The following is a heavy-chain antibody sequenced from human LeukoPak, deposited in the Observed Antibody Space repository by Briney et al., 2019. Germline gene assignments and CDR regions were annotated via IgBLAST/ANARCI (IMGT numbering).Heavy chain of an antibody. Sequence: PGGSLRLSCAASGFTFSSYWMHWVRQAPGKGLVWVSRINSDGSSTSYADSVKGRFTISRDNAKNTVYLQMNSLRAEDTAVYYCARSLGSSGYQDYWGQETLVTVSS. CDR3: ARSLGSSGYQDY. CDR2: INSDGSST. CDR1: GFTFSSYW. J-gene: IGHJ4*02. D-gene: IGHD3-22*01. V-gene: IGHV3-74*01.